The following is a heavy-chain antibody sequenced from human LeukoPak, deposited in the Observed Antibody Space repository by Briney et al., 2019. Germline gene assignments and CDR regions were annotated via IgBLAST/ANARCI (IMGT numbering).Heavy chain of an antibody. CDR2: IKQDGSEK. V-gene: IGHV3-7*05. J-gene: IGHJ4*02. D-gene: IGHD2-2*01. CDR1: GFTFSSYW. CDR3: ARDQRYCSSSSCPWEPFDY. Sequence: GGSLRLSCAASGFTFSSYWMSWVRQAPGKGLEWVANIKQDGSEKYYVDSVKGRFTISGDNAKNSLYLQMNSLRAEDTAVYYCARDQRYCSSSSCPWEPFDYWGQGTLVTVSS.